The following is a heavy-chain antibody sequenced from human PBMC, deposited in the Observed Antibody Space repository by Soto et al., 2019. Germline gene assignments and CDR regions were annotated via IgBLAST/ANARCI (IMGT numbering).Heavy chain of an antibody. CDR1: VGTFSSYA. J-gene: IGHJ3*01. V-gene: IGHV1-69*01. Sequence: QVQLVQSGAEVKKPGSAVKVSCKASVGTFSSYAISWVRQAPGQGLEWMGGSIPIFGTANYAQKFQGRVTITADESTSTAYMELSSLRSEDTAVYYCAREENPDIVVVGAFDFWGQGTMVTVSS. D-gene: IGHD2-15*01. CDR3: AREENPDIVVVGAFDF. CDR2: SIPIFGTA.